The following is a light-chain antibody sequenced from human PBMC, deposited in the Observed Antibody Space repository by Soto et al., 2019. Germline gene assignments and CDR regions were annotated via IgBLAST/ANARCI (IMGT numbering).Light chain of an antibody. CDR2: EVT. Sequence: QSVLTQPPSASGSAGQSVTISCTGTSSDVGGYNFVSWYQHFPGKAPKLIIYEVTKRPSGVPDRFSGSKSGNTASLTVSGLQTDDEADYYCSSYGGSNNFVFGTGTKVTVL. CDR3: SSYGGSNNFV. CDR1: SSDVGGYNF. J-gene: IGLJ1*01. V-gene: IGLV2-8*01.